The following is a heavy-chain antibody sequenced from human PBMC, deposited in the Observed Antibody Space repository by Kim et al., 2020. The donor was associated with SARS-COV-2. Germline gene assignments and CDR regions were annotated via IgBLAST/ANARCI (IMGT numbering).Heavy chain of an antibody. CDR1: GYTFTSYA. J-gene: IGHJ6*02. CDR2: INAGNGNT. Sequence: ASVKVSCKASGYTFTSYAMHWVRQAPGQRLEWMGWINAGNGNTKYSQKFQGRVTITRDTSASTAYMELSSLRSEDTAVYYCATPRRKGYYYYGMDVWGQGTTVTVSS. CDR3: ATPRRKGYYYYGMDV. V-gene: IGHV1-3*01.